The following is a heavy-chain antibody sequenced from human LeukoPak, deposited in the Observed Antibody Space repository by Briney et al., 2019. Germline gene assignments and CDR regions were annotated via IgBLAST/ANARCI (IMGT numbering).Heavy chain of an antibody. CDR3: ARGYNYGHDY. V-gene: IGHV1-2*06. J-gene: IGHJ4*02. CDR2: VISHSGGT. Sequence: ASVTVSCTASGYTFSGYNMHWVRQAPGQGLEWMGRVISHSGGTNYAPRFQGRVTMTRDTSTSTAYMELSRLKSDDTAVYYCARGYNYGHDYWGQGTLVTVS. CDR1: GYTFSGYN. D-gene: IGHD5-18*01.